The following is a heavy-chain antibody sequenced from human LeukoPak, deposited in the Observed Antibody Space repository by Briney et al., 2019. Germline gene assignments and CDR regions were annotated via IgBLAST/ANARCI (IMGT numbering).Heavy chain of an antibody. CDR3: ARAPTNYYYGMDV. CDR1: GFTFSSYW. CDR2: IKQDGSEK. J-gene: IGHJ6*02. V-gene: IGHV3-7*01. Sequence: GGSLRLSCAASGFTFSSYWMSWVRQAPGKGLEWVANIKQDGSEKYYVDSVKGRFTISRDNAKNSLYLQMNSLRAEDTAVYYCARAPTNYYYGMDVWGQGTMVTVSS. D-gene: IGHD4-11*01.